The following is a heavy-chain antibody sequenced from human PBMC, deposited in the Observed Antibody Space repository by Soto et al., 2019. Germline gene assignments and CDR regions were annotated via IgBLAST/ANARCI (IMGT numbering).Heavy chain of an antibody. CDR2: IVPIFGTT. Sequence: QVQLVQSGAEVKKPGSSVKVSCKVSGGTFSNYAIDWVRLAPGHGLEWMGGIVPIFGTTYYTQKFQGRATIIAGDSTATAYLGMSSLRAEDTAIYYCARVEAVAGLYNYHGLDVWGQGTAVTVSS. D-gene: IGHD6-19*01. CDR1: GGTFSNYA. CDR3: ARVEAVAGLYNYHGLDV. V-gene: IGHV1-69*12. J-gene: IGHJ6*02.